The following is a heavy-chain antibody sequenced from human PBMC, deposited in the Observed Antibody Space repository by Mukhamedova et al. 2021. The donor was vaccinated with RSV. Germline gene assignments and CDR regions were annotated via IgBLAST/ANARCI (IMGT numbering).Heavy chain of an antibody. D-gene: IGHD1-26*01. V-gene: IGHV3-23*01. Sequence: WVSAISGSGDSTYYADSVKGRFTISRDNSKNTVYLQMNSLRAEDTAVYYCAKFLGYSGSSWRAFDIWGQGPMVTVSS. CDR3: AKFLGYSGSSWRAFDI. J-gene: IGHJ3*02. CDR2: ISGSGDST.